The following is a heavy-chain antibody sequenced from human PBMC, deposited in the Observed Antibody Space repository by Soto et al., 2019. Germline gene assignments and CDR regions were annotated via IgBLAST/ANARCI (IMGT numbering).Heavy chain of an antibody. CDR2: INPNSGGT. CDR1: GYTFTGYY. V-gene: IGHV1-2*04. J-gene: IGHJ5*02. CDR3: AREPVAGSPGNWFDP. D-gene: IGHD3-10*01. Sequence: ASVKVSCKASGYTFTGYYMHWVRQAPGQGLEWMGWINPNSGGTNYAQKFQGWVTMTRDTSISTAYMELSRLRSDDTAVYYCAREPVAGSPGNWFDPWGQGTLVTVSS.